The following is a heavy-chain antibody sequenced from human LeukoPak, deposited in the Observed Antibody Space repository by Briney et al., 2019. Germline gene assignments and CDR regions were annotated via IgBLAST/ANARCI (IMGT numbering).Heavy chain of an antibody. J-gene: IGHJ6*03. CDR3: ARSKDFVVVPAARDDYYYYMDV. V-gene: IGHV1-69*05. D-gene: IGHD2-2*01. CDR2: IIPIFDTT. CDR1: GSTFSSYA. Sequence: ASVKVSCKASGSTFSSYAISWVRQAPGQGLEWMGGIIPIFDTTNYPQKFQGRVTITTDESTSTAYMELSSLRSEGTAVYYCARSKDFVVVPAARDDYYYYMDVWGKGTTVTVSS.